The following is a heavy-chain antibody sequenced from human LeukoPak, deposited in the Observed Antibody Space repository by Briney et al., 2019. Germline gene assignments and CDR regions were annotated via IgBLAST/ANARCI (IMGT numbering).Heavy chain of an antibody. V-gene: IGHV3-74*01. CDR1: GFTFSSYW. CDR3: ARGGPYHAFDI. Sequence: PGGSLRLSCAASGFTFSSYWIYWVRRVPGKGLVYVSRVNNDGSATTYADSVQGRFTISRDNAKNTVYLQMDSLRVEDTAIYYCARGGPYHAFDIWGQGTMVTASS. J-gene: IGHJ3*02. D-gene: IGHD2-2*01. CDR2: VNNDGSAT.